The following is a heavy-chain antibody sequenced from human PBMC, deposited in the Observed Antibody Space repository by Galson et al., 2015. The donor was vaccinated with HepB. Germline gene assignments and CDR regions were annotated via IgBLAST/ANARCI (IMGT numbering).Heavy chain of an antibody. V-gene: IGHV3-21*01. CDR3: ARVSPSGYEYNWFDP. J-gene: IGHJ5*02. D-gene: IGHD5-12*01. CDR1: GFTFSSYS. Sequence: SLRLSCAASGFTFSSYSMNWVRQAPGKGLEWVSSISSSSSYIYYADSVKGRFTISRDNAKNSLYLQMNSLRAEDTAVYYCARVSPSGYEYNWFDPWGQGTLVTVSS. CDR2: ISSSSSYI.